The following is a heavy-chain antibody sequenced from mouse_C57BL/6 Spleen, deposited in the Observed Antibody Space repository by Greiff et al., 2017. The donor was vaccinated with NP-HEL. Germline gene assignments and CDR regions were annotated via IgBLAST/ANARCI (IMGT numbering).Heavy chain of an antibody. D-gene: IGHD1-1*01. V-gene: IGHV5-9-1*02. CDR3: TRYYYGSSSWAMDY. J-gene: IGHJ4*01. Sequence: EVMLVESGEGLVKPGGSLKLSCAASGFTFSSYAMSWVRQTPEKRLEWVAYISSGGDYTYYADTVKGRFTISGDNARNTLYLQMSSLKSEDTAVYYGTRYYYGSSSWAMDYWGQGTSVTVSS. CDR2: ISSGGDYT. CDR1: GFTFSSYA.